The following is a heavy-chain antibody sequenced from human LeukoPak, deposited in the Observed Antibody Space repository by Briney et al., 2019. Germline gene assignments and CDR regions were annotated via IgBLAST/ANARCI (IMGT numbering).Heavy chain of an antibody. D-gene: IGHD3-3*01. CDR1: GFTFSSYS. Sequence: GGSLRLSCAASGFTFSSYSMNWVRQAPGKGLEWVSYISSSSSTIYYADSVKGRFTISRDNAKNSLYLQMNSLRAEDTAVYYCARGVPITIFGVVIRKNYYYYGMDVWGQGTTVTVSS. J-gene: IGHJ6*02. CDR2: ISSSSSTI. V-gene: IGHV3-48*01. CDR3: ARGVPITIFGVVIRKNYYYYGMDV.